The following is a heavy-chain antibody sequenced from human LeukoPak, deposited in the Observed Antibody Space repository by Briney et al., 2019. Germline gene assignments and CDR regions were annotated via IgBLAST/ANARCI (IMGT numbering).Heavy chain of an antibody. Sequence: SETLSLTCTVSGGSISSSYWSWIRQPPGRGLEWIGYTSHSGSTNYKPSLKSRVSISVETSKNQFSLKLTSVTAADTAMYYCARGYYDARGDSNPFDIWGQGTMVTVSS. D-gene: IGHD3-22*01. CDR2: TSHSGST. V-gene: IGHV4-59*01. CDR1: GGSISSSY. CDR3: ARGYYDARGDSNPFDI. J-gene: IGHJ3*02.